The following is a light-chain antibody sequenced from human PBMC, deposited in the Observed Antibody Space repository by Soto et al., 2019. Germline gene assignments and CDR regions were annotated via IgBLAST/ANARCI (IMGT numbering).Light chain of an antibody. CDR1: QSISSW. Sequence: DIQMTQSPSTLSASVGDRVTITCRASQSISSWLAWYQQKPGKAPKLLIYDASSLESGVPSRFSGIESGTEFTLTSSSRQPDDFATYYCQQYNSYPRTFGQGTKVEIK. CDR2: DAS. V-gene: IGKV1-5*01. CDR3: QQYNSYPRT. J-gene: IGKJ1*01.